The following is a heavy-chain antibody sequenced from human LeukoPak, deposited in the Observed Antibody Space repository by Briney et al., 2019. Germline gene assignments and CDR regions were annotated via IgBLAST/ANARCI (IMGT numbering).Heavy chain of an antibody. J-gene: IGHJ6*03. Sequence: GGSLRLSCAASGFTFSSYSMNWVRQAPGKGLEWVASISSSRSYIYYADSGKGRFTISRGNAKNSLYLQMNSLRAEDTAVYYCASAVVDTAMVSHYYYYMDVWGKGTTVTVSS. CDR2: ISSSRSYI. V-gene: IGHV3-21*01. CDR3: ASAVVDTAMVSHYYYYMDV. D-gene: IGHD5-18*01. CDR1: GFTFSSYS.